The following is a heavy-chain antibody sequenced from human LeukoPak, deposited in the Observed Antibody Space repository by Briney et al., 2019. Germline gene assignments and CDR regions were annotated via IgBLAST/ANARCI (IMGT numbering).Heavy chain of an antibody. CDR2: VDGGGGGT. Sequence: GGSLRLSCAVSGFTLSSYAMTWVRQAPGRGLEWVSSVDGGGGGTYYADSVKGRFTISRDNSKDTLYLQMNGLRAEDTAVYFCAKQSAGSAAWYSLHYDFWGQGTLVTVSS. V-gene: IGHV3-23*01. D-gene: IGHD6-13*01. CDR1: GFTLSSYA. J-gene: IGHJ4*02. CDR3: AKQSAGSAAWYSLHYDF.